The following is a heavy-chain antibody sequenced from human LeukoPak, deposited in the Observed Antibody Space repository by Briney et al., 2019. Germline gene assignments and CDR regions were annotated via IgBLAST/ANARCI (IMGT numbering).Heavy chain of an antibody. J-gene: IGHJ4*02. V-gene: IGHV3-11*05. CDR2: IRGTTMYA. CDR1: GFIFSDYY. Sequence: GRSLRLSCAASGFIFSDYYMSWMRQAPGQGVEWVSYIRGTTMYASYADSVKPRFAISRDNAKNSLNLQMNSLRAEDTAIYSCATVSARDGYRIDHWGQGTLVTVSS. D-gene: IGHD5-24*01. CDR3: ATVSARDGYRIDH.